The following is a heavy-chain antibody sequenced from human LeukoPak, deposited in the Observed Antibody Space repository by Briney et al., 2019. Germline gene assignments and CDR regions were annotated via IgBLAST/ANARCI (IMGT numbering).Heavy chain of an antibody. V-gene: IGHV3-7*01. CDR1: GFTLSSYW. Sequence: GGSLRLSCAASGFTLSSYWMSWVRQAPGKGLEWVANIKQDGSEKFYVDSVKGRFTISRDNAKNSLYLQMNSLRAEDTAVYYCASSGVRDYFDYWGQGTLVTVSS. D-gene: IGHD3-10*01. CDR3: ASSGVRDYFDY. CDR2: IKQDGSEK. J-gene: IGHJ4*02.